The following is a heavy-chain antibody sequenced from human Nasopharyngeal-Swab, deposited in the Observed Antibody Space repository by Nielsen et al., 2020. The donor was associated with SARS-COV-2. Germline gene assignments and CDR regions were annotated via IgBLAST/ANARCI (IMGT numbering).Heavy chain of an antibody. V-gene: IGHV4-34*01. J-gene: IGHJ4*02. Sequence: WIHQPPGKGLEWIGEINHSGSTNYNPSLKSRVTISVDTSKNQFSLKLSSVTAADTAVYYCATSIAARPGSDFDYWGRGTLVTVSS. CDR3: ATSIAARPGSDFDY. D-gene: IGHD6-6*01. CDR2: INHSGST.